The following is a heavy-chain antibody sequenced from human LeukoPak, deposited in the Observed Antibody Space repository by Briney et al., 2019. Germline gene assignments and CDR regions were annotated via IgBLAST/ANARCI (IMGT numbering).Heavy chain of an antibody. J-gene: IGHJ6*03. CDR2: IYYSGST. CDR3: ARGGKASGANNYYMAV. V-gene: IGHV4-59*12. CDR1: GGSISSYY. D-gene: IGHD1-14*01. Sequence: PSETLSLTCTVSGGSISSYYWSWIRQPPGKGLEWIGYIYYSGSTNYNPSLKSRVTISVDTSKTQFSLKLTSVTAADTAVYYCARGGKASGANNYYMAVWAKGPRSPSP.